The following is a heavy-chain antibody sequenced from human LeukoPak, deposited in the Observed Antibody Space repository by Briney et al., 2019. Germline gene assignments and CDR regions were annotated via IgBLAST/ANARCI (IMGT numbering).Heavy chain of an antibody. CDR2: IGTEGDT. CDR3: GRGRFVLVPSLERWYFDL. CDR1: GFTLRNYD. D-gene: IGHD2-8*02. J-gene: IGHJ2*01. Sequence: GGSLRLSCTASGFTLRNYDMHWVRHTTQKGLEWVSGIGTEGDTFYPDAVKGRFTISRENAKNSFYLQMNSLRAGDTAVYYCGRGRFVLVPSLERWYFDLWGRGTLVTVSS. V-gene: IGHV3-13*01.